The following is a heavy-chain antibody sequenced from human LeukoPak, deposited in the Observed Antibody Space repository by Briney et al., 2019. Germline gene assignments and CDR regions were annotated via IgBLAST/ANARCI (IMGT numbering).Heavy chain of an antibody. CDR1: GGSISSSSYY. V-gene: IGHV4-39*01. CDR2: IYYSGST. Sequence: PSETLSLTCTVSGGSISSSSYYWGWIRQPPGKGLEWIGSIYYSGSTYYNPSLKSRVTISVDTSKNQFSLKLSSVTAADTAVYYCASYDPSRGWAFDIWGQGTMVTVSS. CDR3: ASYDPSRGWAFDI. J-gene: IGHJ3*02. D-gene: IGHD3-3*01.